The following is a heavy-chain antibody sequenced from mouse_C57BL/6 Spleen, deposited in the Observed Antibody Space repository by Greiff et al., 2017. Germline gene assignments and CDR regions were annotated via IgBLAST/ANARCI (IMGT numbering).Heavy chain of an antibody. J-gene: IGHJ3*01. CDR3: ARSGYSKGFAY. CDR2: IYPGDGDT. CDR1: GYAFSSYW. D-gene: IGHD2-5*01. Sequence: VKLMESGAELVKPGASVKLSCKASGYAFSSYWMNWVKQRPGKGLEWIGQIYPGDGDTNYNGKFKGKATLTADKSSSTAYMQLSSLTSEDSAVYFCARSGYSKGFAYWGQGTLVTVSA. V-gene: IGHV1-80*01.